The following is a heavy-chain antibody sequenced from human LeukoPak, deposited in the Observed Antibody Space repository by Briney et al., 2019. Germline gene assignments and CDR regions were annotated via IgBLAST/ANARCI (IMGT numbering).Heavy chain of an antibody. Sequence: ASVKVSCKASGYTFTSYYMHWVRQAPGQGLEWMGIINPSGGSTSYAQKFQGRVTMTRDTSISTAYMELSRLRSDDTAAYYCARVRYCGGDCDSDKKWAFDIWGQGTMVTVSS. CDR3: ARVRYCGGDCDSDKKWAFDI. CDR1: GYTFTSYY. D-gene: IGHD2-21*02. V-gene: IGHV1-46*01. CDR2: INPSGGST. J-gene: IGHJ3*02.